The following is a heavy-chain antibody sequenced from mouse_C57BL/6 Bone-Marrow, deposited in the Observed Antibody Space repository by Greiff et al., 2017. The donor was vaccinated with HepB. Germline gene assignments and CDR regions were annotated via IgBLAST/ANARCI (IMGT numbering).Heavy chain of an antibody. D-gene: IGHD3-1*01. J-gene: IGHJ4*01. CDR2: IHPSDSDT. CDR1: GYTFTSYW. CDR3: AIWPDSYWAMDY. Sequence: QVQLKQPGAELVKPGASVKVSCKASGYTFTSYWMHWVKQRPGQGLEWIGRIHPSDSDTNYNQKFKGKATLTVDKSSSTAYMQLSSLTSEDSAVYYWAIWPDSYWAMDYWGQGTAVTVSS. V-gene: IGHV1-74*01.